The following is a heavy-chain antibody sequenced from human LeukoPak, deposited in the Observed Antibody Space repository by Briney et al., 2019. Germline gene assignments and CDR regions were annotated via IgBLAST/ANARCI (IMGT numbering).Heavy chain of an antibody. J-gene: IGHJ5*02. CDR3: ARRLRIGAAEWFDP. V-gene: IGHV4-39*02. D-gene: IGHD2-15*01. Sequence: PSETLSLTCSVSSGSVRSNYYSWAWIRQAPGKGLELVGGLDDSGNTYYNPSLKSRLTMYVDTSKNHFSLNLKSVAAADTSVYYCARRLRIGAAEWFDPWGQGIMVTVSS. CDR1: SGSVRSNYYS. CDR2: LDDSGNT.